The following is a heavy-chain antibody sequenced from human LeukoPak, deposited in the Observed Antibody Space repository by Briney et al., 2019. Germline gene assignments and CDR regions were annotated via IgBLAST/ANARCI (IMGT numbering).Heavy chain of an antibody. J-gene: IGHJ4*02. CDR3: ARVPDMYYDFWSGYFREPEYYFDY. CDR1: GYTFTSYY. V-gene: IGHV1-46*01. D-gene: IGHD3-3*01. Sequence: GASVKVSCKASGYTFTSYYMHWVRQAPGQGLEWMGIINPSGGSTSYAQKFQGRVTMTRDTSTSTVYMELSSLRSEGTAVYYCARVPDMYYDFWSGYFREPEYYFDYWGQGTLVTVSS. CDR2: INPSGGST.